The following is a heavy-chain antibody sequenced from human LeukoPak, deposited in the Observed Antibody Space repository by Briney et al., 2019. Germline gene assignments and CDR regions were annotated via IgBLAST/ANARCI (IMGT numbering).Heavy chain of an antibody. CDR3: ARDLYGGNSFDY. Sequence: GGSLRLSCAASGFTFSSYAMHWVRQAPGKGLEGLAVISYDGSNKYYADSVKGRFTISRDNSKNTLYLQMNSLRAEDTAVYYCARDLYGGNSFDYWGQGTLVTVSS. V-gene: IGHV3-30-3*01. J-gene: IGHJ4*02. D-gene: IGHD4-23*01. CDR1: GFTFSSYA. CDR2: ISYDGSNK.